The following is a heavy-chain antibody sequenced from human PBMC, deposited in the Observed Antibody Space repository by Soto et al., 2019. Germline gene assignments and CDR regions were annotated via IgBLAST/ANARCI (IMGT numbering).Heavy chain of an antibody. J-gene: IGHJ6*02. V-gene: IGHV4-59*12. Sequence: SETLSLTCTVSGGSLGSYYWSWIRQPPGKGLEWIGYVFYTGRANYNASLKSRVSISLDTSNYQFSLKLSSVIAADTAVYYCARDMGDYELRDYYYGMDVWGQGTTVTVSS. CDR2: VFYTGRA. CDR1: GGSLGSYY. CDR3: ARDMGDYELRDYYYGMDV. D-gene: IGHD4-17*01.